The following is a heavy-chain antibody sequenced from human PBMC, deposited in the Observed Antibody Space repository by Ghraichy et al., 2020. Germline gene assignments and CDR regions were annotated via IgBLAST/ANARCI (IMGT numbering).Heavy chain of an antibody. J-gene: IGHJ6*02. CDR3: ARGRGRNNSTSWPLLGSPGLDV. CDR1: GGSFNGYY. V-gene: IGHV4-34*01. CDR2: INYGGST. Sequence: GSLRLSCAVYGGSFNGYYWNWVRQPPGKGLEWLGEINYGGSTHYNPSLKSRLTMSVDTSKNQFSLRLTSVTAADTAVYYCARGRGRNNSTSWPLLGSPGLDVWGQGTTVTVSS. D-gene: IGHD2-2*01.